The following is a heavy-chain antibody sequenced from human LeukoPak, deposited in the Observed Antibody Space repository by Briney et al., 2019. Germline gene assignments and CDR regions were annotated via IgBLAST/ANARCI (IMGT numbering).Heavy chain of an antibody. CDR1: GFTFSSYG. CDR2: IRYDGSNK. Sequence: GGSLRLSCAASGFTFSSYGMHWVRQAPGKGLEGGAFIRYDGSNKYYADSVKGRFTISRDNSKNTLYPQMNSLRAEDTAVYYCAKERLPGLLRYWGQGTLVTVSS. CDR3: AKERLPGLLRY. J-gene: IGHJ4*02. V-gene: IGHV3-30*02. D-gene: IGHD2-15*01.